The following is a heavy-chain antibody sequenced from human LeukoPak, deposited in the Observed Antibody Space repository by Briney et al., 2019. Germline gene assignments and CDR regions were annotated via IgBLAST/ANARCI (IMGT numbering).Heavy chain of an antibody. CDR2: IIPIFGTA. CDR3: ARYYDSSGYYYTPFDY. CDR1: GGTFSSYA. J-gene: IGHJ4*02. V-gene: IGHV1-69*05. D-gene: IGHD3-22*01. Sequence: ASVKVSCKASGGTFSSYAISWVRQAPGQGLEWMGRIIPIFGTANYAQKFQGRVTITTDESTSTAYMELRSLRSDDTAVYYCARYYDSSGYYYTPFDYWGQGTLVTVSS.